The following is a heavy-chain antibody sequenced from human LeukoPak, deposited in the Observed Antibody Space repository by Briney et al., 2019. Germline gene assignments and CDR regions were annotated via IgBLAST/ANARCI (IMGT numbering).Heavy chain of an antibody. V-gene: IGHV4-34*01. CDR2: INHSGST. Sequence: SETLSLTCAVYGGSFSGYYWSWIRQPPGKGLEWIGEINHSGSTNYNPSLKSRVTISVDTSKNQFSLKLSFVTAEDTAVYYCARDEVDVVVVAATDYYFDYWGQGTLVTVSS. J-gene: IGHJ4*02. D-gene: IGHD2-15*01. CDR3: ARDEVDVVVVAATDYYFDY. CDR1: GGSFSGYY.